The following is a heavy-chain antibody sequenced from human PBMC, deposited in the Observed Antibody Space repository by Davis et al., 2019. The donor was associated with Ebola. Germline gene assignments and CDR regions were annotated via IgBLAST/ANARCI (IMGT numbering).Heavy chain of an antibody. D-gene: IGHD5-18*01. J-gene: IGHJ4*02. Sequence: SETLSLTCAVSGDSIRDYYWSWFRQPPGKGLQWIGVIYYSGDTHYNPSLKSRVTISGDTSRNQFSLKLSSVTAADTAVYYCARVASYGDYFDYWGLGTLVTVSS. V-gene: IGHV4-59*12. CDR2: IYYSGDT. CDR3: ARVASYGDYFDY. CDR1: GDSIRDYY.